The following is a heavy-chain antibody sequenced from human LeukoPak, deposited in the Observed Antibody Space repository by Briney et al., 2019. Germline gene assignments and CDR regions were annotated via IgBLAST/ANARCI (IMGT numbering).Heavy chain of an antibody. D-gene: IGHD6-19*01. Sequence: GASVKVSCKASGYTFTSYYMHWVRQAPGQGLEWMRIINPSGGSTSYAQKFQGRVTMTRDMSTSTVYMELSSLRSEDTAVYYCARDQGRAVAGTASRYYYYYMDVWGKGTTVTVSS. V-gene: IGHV1-46*01. CDR3: ARDQGRAVAGTASRYYYYYMDV. CDR2: INPSGGST. J-gene: IGHJ6*03. CDR1: GYTFTSYY.